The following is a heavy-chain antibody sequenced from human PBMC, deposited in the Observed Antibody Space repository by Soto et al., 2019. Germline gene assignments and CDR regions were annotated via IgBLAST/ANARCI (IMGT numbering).Heavy chain of an antibody. V-gene: IGHV4-59*01. CDR3: AAYDSEGYFDY. CDR1: GGSITNFH. CDR2: VYFSGST. D-gene: IGHD3-22*01. J-gene: IGHJ4*02. Sequence: SETLSLTCTVSGGSITNFHWSWIRQPPGKGLEWIGYVYFSGSTKYNPSFKSRVTMSIDTSKNEFSLRLISVTAADSAAYFCAAYDSEGYFDYWGQGALVTV.